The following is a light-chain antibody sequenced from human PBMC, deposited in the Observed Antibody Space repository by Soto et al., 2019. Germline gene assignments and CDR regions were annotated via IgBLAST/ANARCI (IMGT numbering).Light chain of an antibody. CDR2: DAS. CDR3: QQYNSYLT. CDR1: QSISSW. V-gene: IGKV1-5*01. J-gene: IGKJ1*01. Sequence: DIQMTQSPSTLSASVGDRVTITCRASQSISSWLAWYQQKPGKAPKLLIYDASNLESGVPSRFSGSGSGTEFTITISSLQPDDFATYYCQQYNSYLTFGQGTKVEIK.